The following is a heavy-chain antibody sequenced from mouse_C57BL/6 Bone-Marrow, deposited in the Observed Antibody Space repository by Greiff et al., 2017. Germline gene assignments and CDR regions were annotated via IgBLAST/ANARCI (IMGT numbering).Heavy chain of an antibody. Sequence: VQLKQSGPVLVKPGASVKMSCKASGYTFTDYYMNWVKQSHGKSLEWIGVINPYNGGTSYNQKFKGKATLTVDKSSSTAYMELNSLTSEDSSGYYRARGDITTAPYAMDYWGQGTSGTVAS. CDR3: ARGDITTAPYAMDY. CDR1: GYTFTDYY. CDR2: INPYNGGT. V-gene: IGHV1-19*01. J-gene: IGHJ4*01. D-gene: IGHD1-1*01.